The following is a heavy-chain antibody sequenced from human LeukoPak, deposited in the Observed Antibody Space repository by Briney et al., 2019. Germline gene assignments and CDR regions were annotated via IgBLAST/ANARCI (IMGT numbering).Heavy chain of an antibody. J-gene: IGHJ4*02. CDR3: AKGSYISGWYESDY. Sequence: GRSLRLSRAASGFTLSLCATTWAPQPSGKGLVWASGISGSGDPTYHTDAAEGRLNNSRDDYKNTLYLDTNNLIAEDTAVYYCAKGSYISGWYESDYWGQGTLVTVSS. CDR2: ISGSGDPT. D-gene: IGHD6-19*01. V-gene: IGHV3-23*01. CDR1: GFTLSLCA.